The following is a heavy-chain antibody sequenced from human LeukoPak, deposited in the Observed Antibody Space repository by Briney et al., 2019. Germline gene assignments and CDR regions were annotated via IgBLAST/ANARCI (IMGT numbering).Heavy chain of an antibody. Sequence: GGSLRLSCAASGFTLSSYAMSWVRQAPGKGLEWVSAISGSGGSTYYADSVKGRFTISRDNSKNTLYLQMNSLRAEDTAVYYCAKDLSSSWFEGLDNWGQGTLVTVSS. J-gene: IGHJ4*02. CDR2: ISGSGGST. CDR3: AKDLSSSWFEGLDN. D-gene: IGHD6-13*01. V-gene: IGHV3-23*01. CDR1: GFTLSSYA.